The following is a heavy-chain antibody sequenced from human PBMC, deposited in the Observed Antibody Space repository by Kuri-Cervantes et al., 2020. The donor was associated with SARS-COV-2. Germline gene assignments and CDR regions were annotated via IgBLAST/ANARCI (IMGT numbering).Heavy chain of an antibody. Sequence: GGSLRLSCAASGFTFSSYSMNWVRQAPGKGLEWVSSISSSSSYIYYADSVKGRFTISRDNAKNSLYLQMNSLGAEDTAVYYCAREIERGTVVIAYMGYFDYWGQGTLVTVSS. D-gene: IGHD4-23*01. CDR2: ISSSSSYI. J-gene: IGHJ4*02. CDR1: GFTFSSYS. CDR3: AREIERGTVVIAYMGYFDY. V-gene: IGHV3-21*04.